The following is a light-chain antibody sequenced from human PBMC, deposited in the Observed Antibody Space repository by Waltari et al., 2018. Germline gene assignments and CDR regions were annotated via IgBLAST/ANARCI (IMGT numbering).Light chain of an antibody. CDR1: RSDVGNYHF. J-gene: IGLJ3*02. V-gene: IGLV2-23*01. Sequence: QSVLTQPASVSGSPGQSITISCTGSRSDVGNYHFVSWYQQHQDEAPKLVIYEGSRRPSGISIRFSGSKSGNTASLTISRLQAEDEADYFCCSYAGSKTPWVFGGGTRVTVL. CDR2: EGS. CDR3: CSYAGSKTPWV.